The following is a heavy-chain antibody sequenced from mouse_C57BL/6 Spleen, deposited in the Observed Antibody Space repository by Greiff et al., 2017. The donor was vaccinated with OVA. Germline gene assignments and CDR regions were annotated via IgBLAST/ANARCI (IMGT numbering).Heavy chain of an antibody. D-gene: IGHD1-1*01. CDR3: TRDYCSSNSNCYAMGY. CDR1: GYTFTDYN. CDR2: INPNNGGT. V-gene: IGHV1-22*01. Sequence: VQLQQSGPELVKPGASVKMSCKASGYTFTDYNMHWVKQSHGKSLEWIGYINPNNGGTSYNQKFKGKATLTVNKSSSTAYMELRSLTTEDSAVYYCTRDYCSSNSNCYAMGYWGQGTSVTVSS. J-gene: IGHJ4*01.